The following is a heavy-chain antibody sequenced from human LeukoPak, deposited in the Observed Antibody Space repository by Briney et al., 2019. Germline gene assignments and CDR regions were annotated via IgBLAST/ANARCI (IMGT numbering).Heavy chain of an antibody. CDR1: GFTFSSYA. J-gene: IGHJ4*02. Sequence: PGGSLRLSCTTSGFTFSSYAMTWVRQAPGKGLEWVSGLSGSGRRTFYADSVKGRFTISRDNSKDALYLQMSSLRADDTALYYCASHMDTDMVSPLDFWGQGTLVTVSS. V-gene: IGHV3-23*01. CDR2: LSGSGRRT. D-gene: IGHD5-18*01. CDR3: ASHMDTDMVSPLDF.